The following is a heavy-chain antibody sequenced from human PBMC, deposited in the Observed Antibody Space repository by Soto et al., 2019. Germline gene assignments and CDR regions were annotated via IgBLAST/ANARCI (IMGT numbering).Heavy chain of an antibody. CDR1: GGSISSGGYY. V-gene: IGHV4-31*03. CDR2: IYYSGST. CDR3: ARDSRWSGQFYYFDY. J-gene: IGHJ4*02. Sequence: SETLSLTCTVSGGSISSGGYYWSWIRQHPGKGLEWIGYIYYSGSTYYNPSLKSRVTISVDTSKNQFSLKLSSVTAADTAVYYCARDSRWSGQFYYFDYWGQGTRVTVSS. D-gene: IGHD3-3*01.